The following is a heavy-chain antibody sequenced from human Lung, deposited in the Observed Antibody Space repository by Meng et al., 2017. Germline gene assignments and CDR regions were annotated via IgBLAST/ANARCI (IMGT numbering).Heavy chain of an antibody. CDR2: INHSGST. V-gene: IGHV4-34*01. CDR3: ARGPTTMAHDFDY. CDR1: GGSLSDSY. Sequence: QVPLQQGGVGLLNPSETLSLTCVVHGGSLSDSYWSWIRQPPGKGLEWIGEINHSGSTNYNPSLESRATISVDTSQNNLSLKLSSVTAADSAVYYCARGPTTMAHDFDYWGQGTLVTVSS. J-gene: IGHJ4*02. D-gene: IGHD4-11*01.